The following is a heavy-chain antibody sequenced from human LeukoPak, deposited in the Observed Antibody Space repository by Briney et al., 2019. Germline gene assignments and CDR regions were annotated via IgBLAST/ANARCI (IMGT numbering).Heavy chain of an antibody. CDR1: GGSISSGSYY. V-gene: IGHV4-61*02. Sequence: SETLSLTCTVSGGSISSGSYYWSWTRQPAGKGLEWIGRIYTSGSTNYNPSLKSRVTISVDTSKNQFSLKLSSVTAADTAVYYCARDETVGYFDYWGQGTLVTVSS. D-gene: IGHD1-1*01. CDR2: IYTSGST. CDR3: ARDETVGYFDY. J-gene: IGHJ4*02.